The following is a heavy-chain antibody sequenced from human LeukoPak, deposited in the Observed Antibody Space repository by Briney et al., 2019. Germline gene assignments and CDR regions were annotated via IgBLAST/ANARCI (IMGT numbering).Heavy chain of an antibody. J-gene: IGHJ4*02. CDR1: GFTFSSYS. D-gene: IGHD6-13*01. CDR3: AMSPYSSSWYVSY. CDR2: ISTSSSYI. V-gene: IGHV3-21*01. Sequence: GGSLRLSCAASGFTFSSYSMNWVRQAPGKGLEWVSSISTSSSYIYYADSVKGRFTIPRDNAKNSLHLQMNSLRAEDTAVYYCAMSPYSSSWYVSYWGQGTLVTVSS.